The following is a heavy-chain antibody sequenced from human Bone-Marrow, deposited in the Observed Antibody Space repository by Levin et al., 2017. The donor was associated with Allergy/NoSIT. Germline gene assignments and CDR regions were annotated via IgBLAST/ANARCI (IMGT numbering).Heavy chain of an antibody. J-gene: IGHJ4*02. CDR2: IYFDGSKT. Sequence: PGGSLRLSCAASGFPFSAYGMHWIRQGPGKGLEWVAFIYFDGSKTYYADSVEGRFTISRDNSKNTVYLPMDSLRGDDTAVYYCARDRSGNYFYFWGQGTQVTVSS. CDR3: ARDRSGNYFYF. D-gene: IGHD2/OR15-2a*01. CDR1: GFPFSAYG. V-gene: IGHV3-33*01.